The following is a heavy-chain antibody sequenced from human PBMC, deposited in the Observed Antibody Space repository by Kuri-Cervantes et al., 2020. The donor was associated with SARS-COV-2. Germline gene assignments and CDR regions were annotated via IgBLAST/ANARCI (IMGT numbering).Heavy chain of an antibody. J-gene: IGHJ6*03. CDR3: AKCRVVPAQRGLYYMDA. V-gene: IGHV3-23*01. D-gene: IGHD2-2*01. CDR2: ISGSGGST. Sequence: GESLKISCAASGFTFSSYAMSWVRQAPGKGLEWVSAISGSGGSTYYADSVKGRFTISRDNSKNTLYLQMNSLRAEDTAVYYCAKCRVVPAQRGLYYMDAWGKGTTVTVSS. CDR1: GFTFSSYA.